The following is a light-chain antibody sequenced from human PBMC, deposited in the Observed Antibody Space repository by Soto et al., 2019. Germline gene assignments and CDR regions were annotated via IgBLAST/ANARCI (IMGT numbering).Light chain of an antibody. CDR1: SSDVGGYNY. CDR2: EVS. Sequence: QSVLTQPPSASGSPGQSVTISCTGTSSDVGGYNYVSWYQQHPGKAPKLMIYEVSKRPSGVPDRFSGSKSGNTASLTVSGLQAEDEADYYCGSWDNILRAYVFGTGTKVTVL. CDR3: GSWDNILRAYV. J-gene: IGLJ1*01. V-gene: IGLV2-8*01.